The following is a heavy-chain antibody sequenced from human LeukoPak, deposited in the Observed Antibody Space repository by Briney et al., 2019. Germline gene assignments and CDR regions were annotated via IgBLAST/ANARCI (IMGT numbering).Heavy chain of an antibody. Sequence: GGSLRLSCSASGLPFGDLTMSWFRQSPGQGLEWVDFIRSKVYGGAPEHAASVAARFTISRDDSTSIAYLQMNSVQAEDTAVYYCARGSGRYVMVDWWGQGTLVTVSS. D-gene: IGHD6-19*01. V-gene: IGHV3-49*03. CDR3: ARGSGRYVMVDW. J-gene: IGHJ4*02. CDR1: GLPFGDLT. CDR2: IRSKVYGGAP.